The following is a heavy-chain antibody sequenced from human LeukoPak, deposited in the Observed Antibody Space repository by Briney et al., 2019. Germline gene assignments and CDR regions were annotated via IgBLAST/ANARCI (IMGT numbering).Heavy chain of an antibody. Sequence: SETLSLTCTVSGGSISVYYWNWIRQPPGKGLEWIGYIYYSGSTNYTPSLKSRVTMSVDTSKNQFSLKLSSVTAADTAVYYCAREMATIIDYWGQGTLVTVSS. CDR1: GGSISVYY. J-gene: IGHJ4*02. CDR3: AREMATIIDY. CDR2: IYYSGST. V-gene: IGHV4-59*01. D-gene: IGHD5-24*01.